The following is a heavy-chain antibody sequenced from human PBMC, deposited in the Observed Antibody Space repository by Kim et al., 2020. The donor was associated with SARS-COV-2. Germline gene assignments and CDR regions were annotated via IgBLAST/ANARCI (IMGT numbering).Heavy chain of an antibody. V-gene: IGHV3-15*01. CDR2: IKSKTDGGTT. CDR3: TTDLGRGAYYDFWSGYYWHYYYGMDV. D-gene: IGHD3-3*01. Sequence: GGSLRLSCAASGFTFSNAWMSWVRQAPGKGLEWVGRIKSKTDGGTTDYAAPVKGRFTISRDDSKHTLYLQMNSLKTEDTAVYYCTTDLGRGAYYDFWSGYYWHYYYGMDVWGQGTTVTVSS. J-gene: IGHJ6*02. CDR1: GFTFSNAW.